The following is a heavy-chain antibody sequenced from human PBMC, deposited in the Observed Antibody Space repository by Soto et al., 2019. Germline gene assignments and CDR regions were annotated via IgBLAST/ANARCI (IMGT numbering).Heavy chain of an antibody. V-gene: IGHV3-33*01. CDR1: GFTFSSYG. J-gene: IGHJ3*01. CDR2: IWYDGSNK. CDR3: ASTRPSDMAAAVGGDAFDV. Sequence: QVQLVESGGGVVQPGRSLRLSCAASGFTFSSYGMHWVRQAPGKGLEWVAVIWYDGSNKYYADSVKGRFTISRDNSKNTQYLHMNSLRAEDTAVYYCASTRPSDMAAAVGGDAFDVWGQGTMVTVSS. D-gene: IGHD6-13*01.